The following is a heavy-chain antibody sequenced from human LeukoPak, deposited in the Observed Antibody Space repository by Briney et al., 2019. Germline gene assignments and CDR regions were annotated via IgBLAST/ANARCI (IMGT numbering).Heavy chain of an antibody. CDR3: ARGNWGSVPFAP. V-gene: IGHV4-61*01. CDR1: RXSVSSGSFY. D-gene: IGHD7-27*01. J-gene: IGHJ5*02. CDR2: ILKTGST. Sequence: PSETLSVTCTVSRXSVSSGSFYWSWIRQPPGRGLEWIGYILKTGSTNYNPSLMSRVSFSVDTSKNQFSLKLTSVTAADTAVYYCARGNWGSVPFAPWGQGTLVTVSS.